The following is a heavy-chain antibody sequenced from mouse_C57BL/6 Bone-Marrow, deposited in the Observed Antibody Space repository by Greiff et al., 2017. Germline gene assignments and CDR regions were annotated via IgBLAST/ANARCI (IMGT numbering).Heavy chain of an antibody. CDR2: IYPGSGST. CDR1: GYTFTSYW. J-gene: IGHJ2*01. CDR3: ARSRITTVVVDY. V-gene: IGHV1-55*01. Sequence: QVQLQQPGAELVKPGASVKMSCKASGYTFTSYWLTWVKQRPGQGLEWIGDIYPGSGSTNYNEKFKSKATLTVDTSSSTAYMQLSSLTSEDSAVYYCARSRITTVVVDYWGQGTTLTVAS. D-gene: IGHD1-1*01.